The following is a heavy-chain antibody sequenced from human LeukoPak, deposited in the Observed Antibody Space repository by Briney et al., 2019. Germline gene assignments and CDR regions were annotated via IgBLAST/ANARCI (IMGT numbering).Heavy chain of an antibody. CDR3: ARAEDIVVVPAAGHDWFDP. Sequence: ASVKVSCKASGYTFTGYYMHWVRLAPGQGLEWMGWINPNSGGTNYAQKFQGRVTMTRDTSISTAYMELSRLRSDDTAVYYCARAEDIVVVPAAGHDWFDPWGQGTLVTVSS. J-gene: IGHJ5*02. CDR2: INPNSGGT. V-gene: IGHV1-2*02. CDR1: GYTFTGYY. D-gene: IGHD2-2*01.